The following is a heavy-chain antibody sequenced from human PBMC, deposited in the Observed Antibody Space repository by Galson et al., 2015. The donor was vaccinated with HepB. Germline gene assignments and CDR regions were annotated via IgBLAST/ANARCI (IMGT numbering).Heavy chain of an antibody. CDR2: MSGSDDRT. D-gene: IGHD1-14*01. CDR3: AKTTSASVYHGMDV. CDR1: GLSFNNYA. V-gene: IGHV3-23*01. J-gene: IGHJ6*02. Sequence: SLRLSCAASGLSFNNYALTWVRQAPGKGLEWVSSMSGSDDRTHYADSVKGRFTISRDDSKNTLYLQMDSLRAEDSAVYHCAKTTSASVYHGMDVWGQGTTVTVSS.